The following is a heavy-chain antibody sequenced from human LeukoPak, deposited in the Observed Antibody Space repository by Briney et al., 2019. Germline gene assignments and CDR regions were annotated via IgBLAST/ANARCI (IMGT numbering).Heavy chain of an antibody. CDR2: ISSSSSTI. Sequence: PGGSLRLSCAASGFTFSSYSIDWVRQAPGKGLEWLSYISSSSSTIYYADSVKGRFTISRDNAKNSVYLQMNSLRAEDTAVYYCARVWSSGHTKDYWGQGTLVTVSS. D-gene: IGHD3-22*01. V-gene: IGHV3-48*04. CDR1: GFTFSSYS. CDR3: ARVWSSGHTKDY. J-gene: IGHJ4*02.